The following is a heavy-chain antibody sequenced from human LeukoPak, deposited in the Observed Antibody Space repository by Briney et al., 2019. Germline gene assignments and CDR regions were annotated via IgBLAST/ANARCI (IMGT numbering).Heavy chain of an antibody. Sequence: ASVKVSCKASGYTFTSYDINWVRQATGQGLEWMGWMNPNSGNTGYAQKFQGRVTMTRNTSISTAYMELSSLRSEDTAVYYCARVFDIVVVPAAIRGNWFDPWGQGTLVTVSS. V-gene: IGHV1-8*01. CDR3: ARVFDIVVVPAAIRGNWFDP. CDR2: MNPNSGNT. CDR1: GYTFTSYD. D-gene: IGHD2-2*02. J-gene: IGHJ5*02.